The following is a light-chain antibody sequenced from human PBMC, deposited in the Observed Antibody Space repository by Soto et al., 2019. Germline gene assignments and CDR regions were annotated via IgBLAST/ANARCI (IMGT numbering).Light chain of an antibody. CDR1: QGIRNF. V-gene: IGKV1-27*01. CDR2: AAS. J-gene: IGKJ5*01. Sequence: DIQMTQSPSSLSASVGDRVTITCRASQGIRNFLAWYQQKPGKVPKLLISAASTLESGPPSRFSGSWSGTEFTITTYSLHTEVVATYYCQKYSSGITFGQGTRVEIK. CDR3: QKYSSGIT.